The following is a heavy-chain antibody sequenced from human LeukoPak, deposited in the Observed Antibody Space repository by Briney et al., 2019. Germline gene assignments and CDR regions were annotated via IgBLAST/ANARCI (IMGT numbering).Heavy chain of an antibody. D-gene: IGHD3-9*01. Sequence: SETLSLTCTASGGSISSSSYYWGWIRQPPGKGLEWIGSIYYSGSTYYNPSLKSRVTISVDTSKNQFSLKLSSVTAADTAVYYCARTAYDILTGYPPPPHFDYWGQGTLVTVSS. J-gene: IGHJ4*02. CDR2: IYYSGST. V-gene: IGHV4-39*01. CDR3: ARTAYDILTGYPPPPHFDY. CDR1: GGSISSSSYY.